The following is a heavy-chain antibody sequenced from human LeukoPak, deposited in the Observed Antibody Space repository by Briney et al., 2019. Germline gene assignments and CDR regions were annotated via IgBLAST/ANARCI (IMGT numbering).Heavy chain of an antibody. J-gene: IGHJ5*02. V-gene: IGHV4-61*08. Sequence: PSETLSLTCTVSGGSISNGDHYWSWIRQHPGKGLEWIGYIYYSGSTNYNPSLKSRVTISVDTSKNQFSLKLSSVTAADTAVYYCARVLRTNMRYYDFWSGYYTNNWFDPWGQGTLVTVSS. D-gene: IGHD3-3*01. CDR1: GGSISNGDHY. CDR2: IYYSGST. CDR3: ARVLRTNMRYYDFWSGYYTNNWFDP.